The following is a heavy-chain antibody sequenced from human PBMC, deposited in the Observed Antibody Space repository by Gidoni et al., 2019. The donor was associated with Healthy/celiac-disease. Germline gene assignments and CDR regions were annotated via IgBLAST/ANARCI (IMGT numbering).Heavy chain of an antibody. J-gene: IGHJ6*03. Sequence: EVQLVESGGGLVQPGGSRRLSWAASGFTFRSYWMHWVRHSPGKGLVWVSRINSDGSSTSYAVSVKGRFTISRDNAKNTLYLQMNSLRAEDTAVYYCARDRENYYYMDVWGKGTTVTVSS. CDR2: INSDGSST. CDR3: ARDRENYYYMDV. V-gene: IGHV3-74*01. CDR1: GFTFRSYW.